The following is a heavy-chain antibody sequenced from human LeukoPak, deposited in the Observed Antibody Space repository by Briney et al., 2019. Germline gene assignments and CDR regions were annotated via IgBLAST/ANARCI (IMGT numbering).Heavy chain of an antibody. CDR3: AKDRSGWFYFDY. V-gene: IGHV3-23*01. CDR1: GFTFSSYA. J-gene: IGHJ4*02. Sequence: EGSLRLSCAASGFTFSSYAMTWVRQAPGRGLEWVSLISSSGINTYYADSVKGRFTISRDNSKNTLYLQMNSLRAEDTAVYYCAKDRSGWFYFDYWGQGALVTVSS. CDR2: ISSSGINT. D-gene: IGHD6-19*01.